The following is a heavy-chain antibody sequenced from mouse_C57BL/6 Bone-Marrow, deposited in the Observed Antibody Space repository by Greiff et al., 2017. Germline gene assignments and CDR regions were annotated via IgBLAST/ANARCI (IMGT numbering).Heavy chain of an antibody. CDR1: GYTFTSYW. J-gene: IGHJ3*01. CDR3: ASPIYSRGFAY. V-gene: IGHV1-52*01. CDR2: IDPSDSET. D-gene: IGHD2-1*01. Sequence: VQLQQPGAELVRPGSSVKLSCKASGYTFTSYWMHWVKQRPIQGLEWIGNIDPSDSETHYNQKFKDKATLTVDKSSSTAYMQLSSLTSEDSAVYYCASPIYSRGFAYWGQGTLVTVSA.